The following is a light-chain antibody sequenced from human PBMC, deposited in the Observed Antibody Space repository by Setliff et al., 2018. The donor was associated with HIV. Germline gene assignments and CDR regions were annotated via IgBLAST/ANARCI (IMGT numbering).Light chain of an antibody. V-gene: IGLV2-11*01. J-gene: IGLJ2*01. Sequence: QSVLTQPRSVSGSPGQSVTISCTGTGNDVGGYDYVSWHQHHPGKAPKLIIYDVTKRPSGVPDRFSGSKSGITASLTISGLQAEDEADYYCSSYAVTYIVLFGGGTKGTVL. CDR3: SSYAVTYIVL. CDR2: DVT. CDR1: GNDVGGYDY.